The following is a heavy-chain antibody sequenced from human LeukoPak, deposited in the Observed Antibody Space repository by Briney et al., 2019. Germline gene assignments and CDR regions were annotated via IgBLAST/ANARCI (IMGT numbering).Heavy chain of an antibody. CDR3: ARGIVATIDYYYYYMDV. CDR2: ISSSSSYI. Sequence: GGSLRLSCAASGFTFSSYSMNWVRQAPGKGLEWVSSISSSSSYIYYADSVKGRFTISRDNAKNSLYLQMNSLRAEDTAVYYCARGIVATIDYYYYYMDVWGKGTTVTVSS. D-gene: IGHD5-12*01. CDR1: GFTFSSYS. J-gene: IGHJ6*03. V-gene: IGHV3-21*01.